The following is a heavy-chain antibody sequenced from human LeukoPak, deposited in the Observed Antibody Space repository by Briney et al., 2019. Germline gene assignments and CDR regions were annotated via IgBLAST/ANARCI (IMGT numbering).Heavy chain of an antibody. CDR1: GFAFSSYA. V-gene: IGHV3-23*01. CDR2: ISNSDGST. D-gene: IGHD1-14*01. CDR3: AEAKASGINLPSDY. Sequence: GGSLRLSCAASGFAFSSYAMTWVRQAPGKGLEWVSVISNSDGSTFYADSVRGRFTISSDNSKNTLYLQMNSLRAEDTAVYYCAEAKASGINLPSDYWGQGTLVTVSS. J-gene: IGHJ4*02.